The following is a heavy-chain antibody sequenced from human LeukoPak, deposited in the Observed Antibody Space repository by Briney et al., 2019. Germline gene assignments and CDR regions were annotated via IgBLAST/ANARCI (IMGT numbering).Heavy chain of an antibody. Sequence: PGGSLRLSCAASGFTFGSYGMSWVRQAPGKGLEWVSSISGSGGSTYYADSVKGRFTISRDNSKNTLYLQMNSLRAADTAVYYCAKGTTADFDYWGQGTLVTVSS. CDR3: AKGTTADFDY. V-gene: IGHV3-23*01. J-gene: IGHJ4*02. D-gene: IGHD1/OR15-1a*01. CDR1: GFTFGSYG. CDR2: ISGSGGST.